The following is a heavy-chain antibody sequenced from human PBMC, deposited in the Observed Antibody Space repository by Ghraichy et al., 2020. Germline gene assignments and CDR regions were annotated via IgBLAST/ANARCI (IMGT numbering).Heavy chain of an antibody. D-gene: IGHD6-19*01. CDR2: IWYDGSNK. Sequence: GGVLRLSCAASGFTFSSYGMHWVRQAPGKGLEWVAVIWYDGSNKYYADSVKGRFTISRDNSKNTLYLQMNSLRAEDTAVYYCARDRQRGSGWYGVGYFDYWGQGTLVTVSS. J-gene: IGHJ4*02. CDR3: ARDRQRGSGWYGVGYFDY. V-gene: IGHV3-33*01. CDR1: GFTFSSYG.